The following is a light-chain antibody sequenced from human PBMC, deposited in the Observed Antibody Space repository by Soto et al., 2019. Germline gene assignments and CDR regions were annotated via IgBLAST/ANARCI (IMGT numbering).Light chain of an antibody. CDR1: QSITTH. CDR2: AAS. J-gene: IGKJ4*01. CDR3: QQYDNLPLT. Sequence: DIRMTQSPSSLSASVGVRVTITCRASQSITTHVNWYQQQPGRAPNLLIYAASGLQSGVPSRFSGSGSGTDFTFTISSLQPEDIATYYCQQYDNLPLTFGGGTKVDI. V-gene: IGKV1-33*01.